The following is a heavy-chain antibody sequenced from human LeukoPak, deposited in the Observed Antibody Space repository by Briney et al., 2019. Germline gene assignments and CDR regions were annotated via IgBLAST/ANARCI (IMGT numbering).Heavy chain of an antibody. Sequence: SETLSLTCAVYGGSFSGYYWSWIRQPPGKGLEWIGEINHSGSTYYNPSLKSRVTISVDTSKNQFSLKLSSVTAADTAVYYCARSGYSYDYDYWGQGTLVTVSS. CDR2: INHSGST. CDR3: ARSGYSYDYDY. D-gene: IGHD5-18*01. J-gene: IGHJ4*02. V-gene: IGHV4-34*01. CDR1: GGSFSGYY.